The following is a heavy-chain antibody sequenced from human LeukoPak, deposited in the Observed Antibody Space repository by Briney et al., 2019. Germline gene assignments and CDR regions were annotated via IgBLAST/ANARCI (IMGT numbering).Heavy chain of an antibody. V-gene: IGHV4-34*01. CDR3: ARGRRVVGATFFDY. CDR2: INHSGST. J-gene: IGHJ4*02. CDR1: GGSFSGYY. Sequence: SETLSLTCAVYGGSFSGYYWSWIRQPPGKGLEWIGEINHSGSTNYNPSLKSRVTISVDTSKNQFSLKPSSVTAADTAVYYCARGRRVVGATFFDYWGQGTLVTVSS. D-gene: IGHD1-26*01.